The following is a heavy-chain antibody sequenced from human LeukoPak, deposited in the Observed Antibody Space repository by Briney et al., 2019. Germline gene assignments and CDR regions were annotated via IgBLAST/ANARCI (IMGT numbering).Heavy chain of an antibody. J-gene: IGHJ4*02. CDR1: GFTFSSYG. V-gene: IGHV3-30*02. D-gene: IGHD6-13*01. CDR2: IWYDGSNK. CDR3: ATAAAGTSY. Sequence: GGSLRFSCAASGFTFSSYGMHWVRQAPGKGLEWVAVIWYDGSNKYYADSVKGRFTISRDNSKSTLYLQMNSLRAEDTAVYYCATAAAGTSYWGQGTLVTVSS.